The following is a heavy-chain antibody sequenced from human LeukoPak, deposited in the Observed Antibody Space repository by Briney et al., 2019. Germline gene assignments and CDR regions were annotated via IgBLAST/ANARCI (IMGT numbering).Heavy chain of an antibody. D-gene: IGHD3-10*01. CDR2: VNTNTGNP. J-gene: IGHJ6*03. V-gene: IGHV7-4-1*02. Sequence: ASVKVSCKASGYTFTSYAMNWVRQAPGQGLEWMGWVNTNTGNPTYAQGFTGRFVFSLDTSVSTAYLQISSLKAEDTAVYYCAREDRNGSGDYYYYMDVWGKGTTVTVSS. CDR3: AREDRNGSGDYYYYMDV. CDR1: GYTFTSYA.